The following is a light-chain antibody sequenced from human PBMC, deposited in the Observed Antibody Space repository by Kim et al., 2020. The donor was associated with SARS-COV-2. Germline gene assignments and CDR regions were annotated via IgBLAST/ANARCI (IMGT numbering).Light chain of an antibody. CDR2: AAS. J-gene: IGKJ1*01. CDR1: QNLITY. V-gene: IGKV1-39*01. Sequence: SASVGDRVSMTCRASQNLITYLNWYQQKPGKAPKIVVYAASTLQSGVPSRFSGRGSGTDFTLTISGLQPEDFATYFCQQSYSSPTFGQGTKVDIK. CDR3: QQSYSSPT.